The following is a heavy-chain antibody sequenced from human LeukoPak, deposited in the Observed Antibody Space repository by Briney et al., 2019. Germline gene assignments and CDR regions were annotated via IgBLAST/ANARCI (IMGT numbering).Heavy chain of an antibody. CDR3: ARDNSGYDLNWFDP. D-gene: IGHD5-12*01. Sequence: GGSLRLSCAASGFTFSSYWMSWVRQAPGKGLEWVANIKQDGSEKYYVDSVKGRFTISRDNAKNSLYLQMNSLRAEDTAAYYCARDNSGYDLNWFDPWGQGTLVTVSS. V-gene: IGHV3-7*01. CDR1: GFTFSSYW. CDR2: IKQDGSEK. J-gene: IGHJ5*02.